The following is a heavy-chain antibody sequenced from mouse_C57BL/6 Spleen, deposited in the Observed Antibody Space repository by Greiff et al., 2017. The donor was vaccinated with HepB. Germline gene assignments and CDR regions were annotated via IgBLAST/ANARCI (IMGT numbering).Heavy chain of an antibody. D-gene: IGHD1-1*01. Sequence: QQSCKASGCTFTSYWMQWVKQRPGQGLEWIGEIDPSDSYTNYNQKFKGKATLTVDTSSSTAYMQLSSLTSEDSAVYYCAITTVVARAMDYWGQGTSVTVSS. V-gene: IGHV1-50*01. J-gene: IGHJ4*01. CDR2: IDPSDSYT. CDR3: AITTVVARAMDY. CDR1: GCTFTSYW.